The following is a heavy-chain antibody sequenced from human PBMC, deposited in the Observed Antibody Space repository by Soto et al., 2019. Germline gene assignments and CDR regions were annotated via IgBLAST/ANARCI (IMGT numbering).Heavy chain of an antibody. V-gene: IGHV3-74*01. CDR2: INSDGSST. J-gene: IGHJ5*02. D-gene: IGHD4-17*01. CDR1: GFTFSSYW. CDR3: ARTTVTTYWFDP. Sequence: EVQLVESGGGLVQPGGSLRLSCAASGFTFSSYWMHWVRQAPGKGLVWVSRINSDGSSTSYADSVKGRFTISRDNAKNTLYLQMNSLRAEDTAVYYCARTTVTTYWFDPWGQGPLVTVSS.